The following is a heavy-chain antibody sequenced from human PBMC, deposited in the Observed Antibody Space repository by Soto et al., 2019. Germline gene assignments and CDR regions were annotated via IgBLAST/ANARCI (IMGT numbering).Heavy chain of an antibody. CDR3: AHRVLRAVFGLVTTTAIYFDF. V-gene: IGHV2-5*02. CDR2: IYWDDDK. J-gene: IGHJ4*02. CDR1: EFSLTTSGVG. Sequence: QITLNESGPTVVKPTETLTLTCTFSEFSLTTSGVGVGWVRQSPGKAPEWLAFIYWDDDKRYSTSLKSRLTITKDTSKNQVVLTMANVDPADTATYYCAHRVLRAVFGLVTTTAIYFDFWGQGTPVVVSS. D-gene: IGHD3-3*01.